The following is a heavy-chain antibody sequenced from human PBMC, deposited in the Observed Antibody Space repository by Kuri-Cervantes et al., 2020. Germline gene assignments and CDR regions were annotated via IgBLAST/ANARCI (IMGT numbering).Heavy chain of an antibody. V-gene: IGHV1-24*01. CDR3: ANRRMGGTLDY. D-gene: IGHD1-14*01. Sequence: ASVKVSCKVSGYTLTELSMHWVRQAPGKGLEWMGGFDPEDGETIYAQKFQGRVTITADKSTSTAYMELSSLRSEDTAVYYCANRRMGGTLDYWGQGTLVTVSS. CDR1: GYTLTELS. CDR2: FDPEDGET. J-gene: IGHJ4*02.